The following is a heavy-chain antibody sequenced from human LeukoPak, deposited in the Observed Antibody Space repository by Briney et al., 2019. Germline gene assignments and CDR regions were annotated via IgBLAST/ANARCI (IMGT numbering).Heavy chain of an antibody. CDR1: GFTVSSNY. CDR3: ARGGGVLLWFGGESAFDI. CDR2: IYSGGST. J-gene: IGHJ3*02. D-gene: IGHD3-10*01. V-gene: IGHV3-53*01. Sequence: GGSLRLSCAASGFTVSSNYMSWVRQAPGKGLEWVSVIYSGGSTYYSDSVTGRFTISRDNSKNTLYLQMNSRRAEDTDVYYCARGGGVLLWFGGESAFDIWGQGTMVTVSS.